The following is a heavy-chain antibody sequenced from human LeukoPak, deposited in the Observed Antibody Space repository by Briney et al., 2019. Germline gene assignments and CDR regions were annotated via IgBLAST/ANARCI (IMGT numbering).Heavy chain of an antibody. V-gene: IGHV1-2*06. Sequence: ASVKVSCKASGYTFTSYGISWVRQAPGQGLEWMGRINPNSGGTNYAQKFQGRVTMTRDTSISTAYMELSRLRSDDTAVYYCARDSSGWSNWFDPWGQGTLVTVSS. CDR3: ARDSSGWSNWFDP. CDR1: GYTFTSYG. D-gene: IGHD6-19*01. J-gene: IGHJ5*02. CDR2: INPNSGGT.